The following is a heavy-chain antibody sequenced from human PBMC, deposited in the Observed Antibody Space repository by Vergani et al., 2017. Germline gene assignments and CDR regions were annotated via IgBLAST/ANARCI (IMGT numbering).Heavy chain of an antibody. CDR2: ISSSGSTI. D-gene: IGHD2-2*01. J-gene: IGHJ5*02. V-gene: IGHV3-48*03. CDR3: ASFSTSCYACDNWFDP. CDR1: GFTFSSYE. Sequence: EVQLVASGGGLVQPGGSLRLSCAASGFTFSSYEMNWVRQAPGKGLEWVSYISSSGSTIFYADSVKGRFTISRDNAKNSLYLQMNSLRAEDTAVYYCASFSTSCYACDNWFDPWGQGTLVTVSS.